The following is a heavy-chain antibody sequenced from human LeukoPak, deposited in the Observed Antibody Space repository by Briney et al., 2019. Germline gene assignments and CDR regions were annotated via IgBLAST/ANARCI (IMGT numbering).Heavy chain of an antibody. CDR2: ISSSSSYI. J-gene: IGHJ4*02. CDR1: GFTFGSYS. CDR3: NRLSSDYNVLTGSYSGSQWYFDY. Sequence: GGSLRLSCAASGFTFGSYSMNWVRQAPGKGLEWVSSISSSSSYIYYADSVKGRFTISRDNAKNSLYLQMYSLRAEDTAVYYSNRLSSDYNVLTGSYSGSQWYFDYWGQGTLVTVSS. V-gene: IGHV3-21*01. D-gene: IGHD3-9*01.